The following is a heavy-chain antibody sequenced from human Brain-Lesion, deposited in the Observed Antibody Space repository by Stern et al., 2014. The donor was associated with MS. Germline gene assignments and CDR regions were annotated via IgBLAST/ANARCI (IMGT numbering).Heavy chain of an antibody. J-gene: IGHJ6*02. CDR3: ARGRVVPGFQYYATDV. Sequence: QVQLVESGPGLVKPSQTLSLSCTVSGGSISSGGYYWSWIRQPAGKGLEWIGRIFNSGSTSYNPSLKSRVPISIDTSKNHFPRRLNSMTAADTAVYYCARGRVVPGFQYYATDVWGQGTTVIVSS. CDR2: IFNSGST. CDR1: GGSISSGGYY. D-gene: IGHD2-2*01. V-gene: IGHV4-61*02.